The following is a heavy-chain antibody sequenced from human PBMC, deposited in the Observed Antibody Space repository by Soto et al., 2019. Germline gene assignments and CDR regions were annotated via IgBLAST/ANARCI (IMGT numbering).Heavy chain of an antibody. CDR1: RYTFTGYY. CDR2: INPNSGGT. Sequence: SVKVSFTPSRYTFTGYYIQWVRQAPGQGLEWMGWINPNSGGTDFAQKFQGRVTMTRDTSISTAYMELSRLRSDDTAVYYCAVEGFDFWSGYYNGDYYNYAIDVWGQGTTVTVSS. J-gene: IGHJ6*02. CDR3: AVEGFDFWSGYYNGDYYNYAIDV. D-gene: IGHD3-3*01. V-gene: IGHV1-2*02.